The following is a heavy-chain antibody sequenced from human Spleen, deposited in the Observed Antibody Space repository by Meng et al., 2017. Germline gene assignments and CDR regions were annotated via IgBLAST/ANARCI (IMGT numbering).Heavy chain of an antibody. V-gene: IGHV1-46*01. D-gene: IGHD3-10*01. J-gene: IGHJ5*02. Sequence: QVQLVRAAAEVKKPGASVKVSCKASGYSFASYYMHWVRQAPGQGLEWMGMINPSGGITSHSQQFQGRVTMTRDTSTSTVYMELTSLSSEDTAVYYCARGSPNYFGSGTLPNWFDPWGQGTLVTVSS. CDR2: INPSGGIT. CDR3: ARGSPNYFGSGTLPNWFDP. CDR1: GYSFASYY.